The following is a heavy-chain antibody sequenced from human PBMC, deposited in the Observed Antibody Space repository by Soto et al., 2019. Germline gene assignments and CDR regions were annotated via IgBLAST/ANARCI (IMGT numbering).Heavy chain of an antibody. CDR1: GFTFSSYA. CDR2: ISGSGGST. Sequence: GGSLRLSCAASGFTFSSYAMSWVRQAPGKGLEWVSAISGSGGSTYYADSVKGRFTISRDNSKNTLYLQMNSLRAEDTAVYYCAKVSLRFLEWLLLSFDYWGQGTLVTVSS. D-gene: IGHD3-3*01. J-gene: IGHJ4*02. V-gene: IGHV3-23*01. CDR3: AKVSLRFLEWLLLSFDY.